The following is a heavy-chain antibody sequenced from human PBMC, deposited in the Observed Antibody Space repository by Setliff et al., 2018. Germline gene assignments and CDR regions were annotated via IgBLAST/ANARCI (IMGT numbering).Heavy chain of an antibody. V-gene: IGHV4-38-2*01. CDR3: AGGSLHRLDY. CDR2: IYHSGST. J-gene: IGHJ4*02. D-gene: IGHD3-10*01. Sequence: SETLSLTCAVSGYSISSGYYWGWIRQPPGKGLEWIGSIYHSGSTYYNPSLKSRVTISVDTSKNQFSLKLSSVTDADTAVYYCAGGSLHRLDYWGQGTLVTVSS. CDR1: GYSISSGYY.